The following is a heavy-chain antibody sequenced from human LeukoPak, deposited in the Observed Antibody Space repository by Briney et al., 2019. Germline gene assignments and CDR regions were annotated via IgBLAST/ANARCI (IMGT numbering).Heavy chain of an antibody. D-gene: IGHD2-2*01. Sequence: GGSLRLSCAASGFTFSDYYMSWIRQAPGKGLEWVSYISSSGSYTNYADSVKGRFTISRDNAKNSLYLQMNSLRAEDTAVYYCARAVVPAATFDYWGQGTLVTVSS. CDR3: ARAVVPAATFDY. V-gene: IGHV3-11*06. J-gene: IGHJ4*02. CDR2: ISSSGSYT. CDR1: GFTFSDYY.